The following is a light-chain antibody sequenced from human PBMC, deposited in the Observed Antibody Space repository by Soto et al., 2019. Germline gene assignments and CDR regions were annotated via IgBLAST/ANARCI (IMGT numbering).Light chain of an antibody. CDR1: TEDVTRGHY. CDR2: DTT. V-gene: IGLV7-46*01. J-gene: IGLJ1*01. Sequence: QAVVTQEPSLTVSPGGTDTLTCGSSTEDVTRGHYPYWFQQKPGQAPRTLIFDTTKKHSWTPARFSGSLLGGKAALTLSGAQPEDEAVYYCLFSYSAALFVFGAGTTVTV. CDR3: LFSYSAALFV.